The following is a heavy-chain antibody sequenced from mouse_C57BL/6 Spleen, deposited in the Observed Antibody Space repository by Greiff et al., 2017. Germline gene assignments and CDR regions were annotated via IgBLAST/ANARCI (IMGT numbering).Heavy chain of an antibody. Sequence: QVKLQQSGPGLVAPSQSLSITCTVPGFSITRYAISWVRQPPGKGLEWLGVIWTGGGTHYNSALKSQLSISKDNSKSQVCLKMNSLQTDDTAIYYCARWDGSSSYWYFDVWGTGTTVTVAS. CDR1: GFSITRYA. J-gene: IGHJ1*03. CDR3: ARWDGSSSYWYFDV. CDR2: IWTGGGT. V-gene: IGHV2-9-1*01. D-gene: IGHD1-1*01.